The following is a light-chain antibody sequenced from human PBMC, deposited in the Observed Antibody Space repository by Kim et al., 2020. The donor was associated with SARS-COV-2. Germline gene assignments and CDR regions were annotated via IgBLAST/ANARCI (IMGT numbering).Light chain of an antibody. J-gene: IGLJ2*01. CDR1: SLRSYY. Sequence: ALGQTVRITCQGDSLRSYYASWYQQTPGQAPVLVIYGKNNRPSGIPDRFSGSSSGNTASLTITGAQAEDEADYYCNSRDSSDNHVVFGGGTQLTVL. V-gene: IGLV3-19*01. CDR3: NSRDSSDNHVV. CDR2: GKN.